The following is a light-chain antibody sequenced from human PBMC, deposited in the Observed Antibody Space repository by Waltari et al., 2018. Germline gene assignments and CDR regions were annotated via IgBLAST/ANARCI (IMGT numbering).Light chain of an antibody. CDR1: QSVNNY. Sequence: EIVLTQSPGTLSLSPGERAPLSCRASQSVNNYLAWFQQKPGQDPRLLIHGASSSATCIPDRISGSGSGTDFTLTISGLEPQDFAVYYCQQYSSSPLTFGPGTKVDIK. V-gene: IGKV3-20*01. CDR2: GAS. CDR3: QQYSSSPLT. J-gene: IGKJ3*01.